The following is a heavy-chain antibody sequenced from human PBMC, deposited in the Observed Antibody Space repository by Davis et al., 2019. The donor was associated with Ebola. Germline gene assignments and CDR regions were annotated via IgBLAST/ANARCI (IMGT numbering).Heavy chain of an antibody. Sequence: SVKVSCKASGGTFSSYAISWVRQAPGQGLEWMGGIIPIFNTANYAQKFQGRVTITADESTSTAYMELSSLRSEDTAVYYCAREHGVLRGAFDIWGQGTMVTVSS. CDR2: IIPIFNTA. D-gene: IGHD2-15*01. J-gene: IGHJ3*02. V-gene: IGHV1-69*13. CDR3: AREHGVLRGAFDI. CDR1: GGTFSSYA.